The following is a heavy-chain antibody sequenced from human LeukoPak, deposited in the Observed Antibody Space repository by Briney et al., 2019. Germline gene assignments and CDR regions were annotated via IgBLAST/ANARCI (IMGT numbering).Heavy chain of an antibody. D-gene: IGHD3-22*01. V-gene: IGHV4-4*02. CDR1: GGSISSSNW. CDR2: IYHSGST. Sequence: SGTLSLTCAVSGGSISSSNWWSWVRQPPGKGLEWIGEIYHSGSTNYNPSLKSRVTISVDKSKNQFSLKLSSVTAADTAVYYCARDASYYYDSSGYTRIFDYWGQGTLVTVSS. J-gene: IGHJ4*02. CDR3: ARDASYYYDSSGYTRIFDY.